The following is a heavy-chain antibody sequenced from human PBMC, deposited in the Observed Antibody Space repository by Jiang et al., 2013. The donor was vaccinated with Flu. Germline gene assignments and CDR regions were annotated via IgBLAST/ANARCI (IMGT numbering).Heavy chain of an antibody. D-gene: IGHD3-3*01. CDR3: ARGSFISGFLEWLFDHFDY. V-gene: IGHV4-39*07. CDR1: GGSISSSSYY. J-gene: IGHJ4*02. CDR2: IYYSGST. Sequence: GLVKPSETLSLTCTVSGGSISSSSYYWGWIRQPPGKGLGWIGSIYYSGSTYYNPSLKSRVTISVDTSKNQFSLKLSSVTAADTAVYYCARGSFISGFLEWLFDHFDYWGQGTLVTVSS.